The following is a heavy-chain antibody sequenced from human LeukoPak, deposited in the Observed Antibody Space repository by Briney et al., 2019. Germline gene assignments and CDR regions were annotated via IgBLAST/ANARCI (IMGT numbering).Heavy chain of an antibody. Sequence: SVKVSCKASGGTFSSYAISWVRQAPGQGLEWMGRIIPIFGIANYAQKFQGRVTITADKSTSTAYMELSCLRSEDTAVYYCARLPGYSSGWSEDYWGQGTLVTVSS. CDR3: ARLPGYSSGWSEDY. D-gene: IGHD6-19*01. CDR2: IIPIFGIA. V-gene: IGHV1-69*04. CDR1: GGTFSSYA. J-gene: IGHJ4*02.